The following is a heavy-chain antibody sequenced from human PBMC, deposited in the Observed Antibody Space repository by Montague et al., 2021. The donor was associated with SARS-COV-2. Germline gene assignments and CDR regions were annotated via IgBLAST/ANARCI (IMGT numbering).Heavy chain of an antibody. D-gene: IGHD4-17*01. Sequence: SETLSLTCAVYGGSFSGYYWSWIRQPPGKGLEWIGEINHSGSTNYNPSLKSRVTISVDTSKNQFSLKLSSVTAADTAVYYCARGQSVTTFWGADYGMDVWGQGTTVTVSS. CDR3: ARGQSVTTFWGADYGMDV. V-gene: IGHV4-34*01. CDR2: INHSGST. CDR1: GGSFSGYY. J-gene: IGHJ6*02.